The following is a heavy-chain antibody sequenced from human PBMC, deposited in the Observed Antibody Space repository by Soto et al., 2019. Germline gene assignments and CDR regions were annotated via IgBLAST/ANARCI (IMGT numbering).Heavy chain of an antibody. J-gene: IGHJ4*02. CDR3: ARGNLYYFDY. V-gene: IGHV3-72*01. CDR1: GFTFSDHY. CDR2: IRNKVNSYST. Sequence: PGGSLRLSCAASGFTFSDHYMDWVRQAPGKGLEWVGRIRNKVNSYSTEYAASVKGRFTISRDDSKNSLYLQLNSLKTEDTAVYYCARGNLYYFDYWGQGTLVTVSS.